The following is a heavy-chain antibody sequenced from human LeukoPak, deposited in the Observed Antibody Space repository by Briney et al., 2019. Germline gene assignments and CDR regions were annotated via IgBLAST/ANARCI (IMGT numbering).Heavy chain of an antibody. CDR1: GGFFSCYY. V-gene: IGHV4-34*01. J-gene: IGHJ6*02. CDR3: ARVQGQYYYYYGMDV. CDR2: INHSGST. Sequence: SETLPLTCAFYGGFFSCYYWSWIRQPPGKGLDWIGEINHSGSTNYNPSLKSRVNISVDTSKNQFSLKLSSVTAADTAVYYCARVQGQYYYYYGMDVWGQGTTVTVSS.